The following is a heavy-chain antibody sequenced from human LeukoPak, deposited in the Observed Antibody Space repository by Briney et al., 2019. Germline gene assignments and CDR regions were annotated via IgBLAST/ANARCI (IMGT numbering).Heavy chain of an antibody. Sequence: ASVKVSCKASGYTFTSYGISWVRQAPGQGLEWMGWINTYNGNTNYAQKLQGRVTMTTNTSTSTAYMELKSLRSDDTAMYYCARGDSSGYYNSWGQGTLVTVTS. D-gene: IGHD3-22*01. CDR1: GYTFTSYG. CDR2: INTYNGNT. J-gene: IGHJ4*02. CDR3: ARGDSSGYYNS. V-gene: IGHV1-18*01.